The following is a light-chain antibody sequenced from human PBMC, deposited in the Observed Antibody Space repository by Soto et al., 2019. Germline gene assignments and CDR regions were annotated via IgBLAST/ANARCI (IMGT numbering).Light chain of an antibody. CDR3: QSYDSSLRTV. V-gene: IGLV1-40*01. CDR1: SSNIGAGYD. CDR2: GNS. J-gene: IGLJ3*02. Sequence: QAVVTQPPSVSGAPGQRVTISCTGCSSNIGAGYDVHWYQQLPGTAPKLLIYGNSNRPSGVPDRFSGSKSGTSASLAITGLQAEDEADYYCQSYDSSLRTVFGGGTKLTVL.